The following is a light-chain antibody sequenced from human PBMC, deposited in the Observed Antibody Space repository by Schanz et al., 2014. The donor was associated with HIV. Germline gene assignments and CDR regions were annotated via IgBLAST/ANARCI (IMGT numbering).Light chain of an antibody. CDR1: NSNIGNNY. CDR2: DNN. V-gene: IGLV1-51*01. Sequence: QSVLTQPPSVSAAPGQKVTISCSGSNSNIGNNYVSWYQQLPGTAPKLLIYDNNKRPSGIPDRFSGSKSGTSATLGITGLQTGDEAEYYCGTWDSSLSAGVFGGGTKVTVL. J-gene: IGLJ2*01. CDR3: GTWDSSLSAGV.